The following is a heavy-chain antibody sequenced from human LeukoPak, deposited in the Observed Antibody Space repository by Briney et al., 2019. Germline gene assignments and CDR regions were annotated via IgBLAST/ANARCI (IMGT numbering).Heavy chain of an antibody. V-gene: IGHV4-4*02. CDR3: ARHYGP. CDR1: GGSISSNNW. J-gene: IGHJ5*02. CDR2: IYHSGSP. D-gene: IGHD3-16*01. Sequence: SETLSLTCAVSGGSISSNNWWGWVRQPPGKGLEWIGEIYHSGSPNYNPSLKSRVPISVDKSRNHFSLNLSSVTAADTAVYYCARHYGPWGQGTLVTVSS.